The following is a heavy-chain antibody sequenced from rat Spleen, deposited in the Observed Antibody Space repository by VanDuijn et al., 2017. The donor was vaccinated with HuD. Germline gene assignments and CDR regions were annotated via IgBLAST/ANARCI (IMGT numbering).Heavy chain of an antibody. V-gene: IGHV5-29*01. Sequence: EVQLVESGGGLVQPGRSLKLSCEVSGFTFNNYDMAWIRQAPTKGLEWVAFISYDGSSTYYRDSVKGRFTVSRDNTRSTQFLQMDSLRSEDTATYYCARRGYFDYWGQGVMVTVSS. CDR2: ISYDGSST. J-gene: IGHJ2*01. CDR1: GFTFNNYD. CDR3: ARRGYFDY.